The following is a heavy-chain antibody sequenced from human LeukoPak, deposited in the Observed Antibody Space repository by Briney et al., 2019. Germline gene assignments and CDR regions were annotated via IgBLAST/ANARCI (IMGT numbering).Heavy chain of an antibody. Sequence: PSDTLSLTCAVSGDSISRSDWRACIRQPPGKGLEWLGNIYYSGRIYHNPSLQTRVIMSVDSSKNQFSLRLASVTAVDTAVYYCAKTRSGTYYGDSFDVWSTGILVTVSS. CDR1: GDSISRSDW. CDR3: AKTRSGTYYGDSFDV. CDR2: IYYSGRI. D-gene: IGHD1-26*01. V-gene: IGHV4-28*05. J-gene: IGHJ3*01.